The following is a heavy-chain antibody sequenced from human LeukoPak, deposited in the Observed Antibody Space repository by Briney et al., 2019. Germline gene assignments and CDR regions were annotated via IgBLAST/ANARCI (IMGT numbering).Heavy chain of an antibody. J-gene: IGHJ4*02. CDR1: GFTFSSYA. V-gene: IGHV4-39*01. CDR3: ARLSDYYDSSGYHFDY. Sequence: GSLRLSCAASGFTFSSYAMSWVRQAPGKGLEWIGSIYYSGSTYYNPSLKSRVTISVDTSKNQFSLKLSSVTAADTAVYYCARLSDYYDSSGYHFDYWGQGTLVTVSS. D-gene: IGHD3-22*01. CDR2: IYYSGST.